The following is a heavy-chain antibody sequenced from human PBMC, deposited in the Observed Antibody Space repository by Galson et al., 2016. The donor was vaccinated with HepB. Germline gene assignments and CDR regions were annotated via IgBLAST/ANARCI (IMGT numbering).Heavy chain of an antibody. J-gene: IGHJ4*02. Sequence: SLRLSCAASGSTFSTYNMNWVRQAPGKGLEWVSSISSGSSYIFYDDSVKGRFTISRDNAKNSLYLQMNSLRAEDTAVYYCARDASSTGYFGGTTDDYWGQGTLVTVSS. CDR3: ARDASSTGYFGGTTDDY. CDR1: GSTFSTYN. V-gene: IGHV3-21*01. D-gene: IGHD3-22*01. CDR2: ISSGSSYI.